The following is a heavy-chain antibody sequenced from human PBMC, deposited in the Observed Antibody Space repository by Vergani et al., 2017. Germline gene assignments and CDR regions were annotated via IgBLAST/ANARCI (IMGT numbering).Heavy chain of an antibody. CDR1: GFTVSSNY. Sequence: EVQLVESGGGLVQPGGSLRLSCAASGFTVSSNYMSWVRQAPGKGLEWVSAISGSGGSTYYADSVKGRFTISRDNSKNTLYLQMNSLRAEDTAVYYCAKDMGYYDSSGYFPFDYWGQGTLVTVSS. CDR2: ISGSGGST. V-gene: IGHV3-23*04. CDR3: AKDMGYYDSSGYFPFDY. J-gene: IGHJ4*02. D-gene: IGHD3-22*01.